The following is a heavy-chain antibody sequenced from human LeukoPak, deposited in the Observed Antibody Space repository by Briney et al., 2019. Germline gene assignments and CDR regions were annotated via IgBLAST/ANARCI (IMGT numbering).Heavy chain of an antibody. CDR3: AKTPHWYSSGWNYFDY. Sequence: GGSLRLSCAASGFTFSSYAINWVRQAPGTGLEWVSAISGSGDSTFYADSVKGRFTISRDNSKNTLYLQMNSLRAEDTAVYYCAKTPHWYSSGWNYFDYWGQGTLVTVSS. V-gene: IGHV3-23*01. D-gene: IGHD6-19*01. J-gene: IGHJ4*02. CDR2: ISGSGDST. CDR1: GFTFSSYA.